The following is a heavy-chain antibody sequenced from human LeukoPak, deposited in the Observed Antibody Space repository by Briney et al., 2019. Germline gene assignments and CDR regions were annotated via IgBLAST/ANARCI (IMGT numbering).Heavy chain of an antibody. CDR2: INHSGST. J-gene: IGHJ6*03. D-gene: IGHD6-19*01. Sequence: SETLSLTCAVYGGSFSGYYWSWIRQPPGKGLEWIGEINHSGSTNYNPSLKSRVTISVDTSKNQFSLKLSSVTAADTAVYYCARGPYSSGWYYHYYYYYYMDVWGKGTTVTVSS. V-gene: IGHV4-34*01. CDR3: ARGPYSSGWYYHYYYYYYMDV. CDR1: GGSFSGYY.